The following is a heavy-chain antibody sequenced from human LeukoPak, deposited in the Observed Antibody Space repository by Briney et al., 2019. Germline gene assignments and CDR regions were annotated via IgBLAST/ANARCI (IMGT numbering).Heavy chain of an antibody. J-gene: IGHJ4*02. CDR2: ISAYNGNT. D-gene: IGHD2-21*02. CDR1: GYTFTSYG. V-gene: IGHV1-18*01. CDR3: VVTALTLPFDY. Sequence: GASVKVSCKASGYTFTSYGISWVRQPPAQGLEWMGWISAYNGNTNYAQKLQGRVTMTTDTSTSTAYMELRSLRSDDTAVYYCVVTALTLPFDYWGQGNLVTVSS.